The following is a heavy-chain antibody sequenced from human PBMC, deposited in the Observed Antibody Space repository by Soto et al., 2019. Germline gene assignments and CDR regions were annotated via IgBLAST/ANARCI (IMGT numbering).Heavy chain of an antibody. CDR1: GFTFTSSA. CDR2: IVVGSGHT. CDR3: AAASSTSGGYYGMDV. J-gene: IGHJ6*02. D-gene: IGHD2-2*01. Sequence: QMQLVQSGPEVKKPGTSVKVSCKTSGFTFTSSAMQWVRQARGQRLEWIGWIVVGSGHTNYAQKFQERVTITRDMSTSTDYMELSSLRSEDTAMYYCAAASSTSGGYYGMDVWGQGTTVTVSS. V-gene: IGHV1-58*02.